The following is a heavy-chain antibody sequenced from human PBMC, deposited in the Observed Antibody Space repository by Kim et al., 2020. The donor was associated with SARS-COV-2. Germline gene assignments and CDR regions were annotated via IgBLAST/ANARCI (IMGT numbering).Heavy chain of an antibody. CDR1: GGTFSSYA. J-gene: IGHJ6*02. CDR2: IIPIFGTA. CDR3: ARAGITMIVVAKPFEVPYGMDV. Sequence: SVKVSCKASGGTFSSYAISWVRQAPGQGLEWMGGIIPIFGTANYAQKFQGRVTITADESTSTAYMELSSLRSEDTAVYYCARAGITMIVVAKPFEVPYGMDVWGQGTTVTVSS. D-gene: IGHD3-22*01. V-gene: IGHV1-69*13.